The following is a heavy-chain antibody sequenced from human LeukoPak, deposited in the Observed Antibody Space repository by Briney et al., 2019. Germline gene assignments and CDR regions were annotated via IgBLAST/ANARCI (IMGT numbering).Heavy chain of an antibody. Sequence: GGSLRLSCAASGFSFSSYSFNWVRQAPGKGLEWVSSISGRLNYVQYADFVKGRFTISRDNAKNSLSLQMNSLRVEDTAVYYCERWAAVPFHFYMDVWGKGTTVTVSS. CDR3: ERWAAVPFHFYMDV. D-gene: IGHD2/OR15-2a*01. CDR1: GFSFSSYS. V-gene: IGHV3-21*06. J-gene: IGHJ6*03. CDR2: ISGRLNYV.